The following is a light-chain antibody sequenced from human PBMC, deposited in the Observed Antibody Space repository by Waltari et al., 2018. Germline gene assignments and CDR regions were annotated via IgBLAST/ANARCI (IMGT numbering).Light chain of an antibody. Sequence: SHELTQPPSVSVSLGQMARISCSGDALSTKYVYWYQQKPGQSPVLIIYKDIERPSGTPERFSGSSSGTLVTLTISGVQAEDEADYYCLSPDSGGTYWVFGGGTKLTVL. J-gene: IGLJ3*02. CDR1: ALSTKY. V-gene: IGLV3-16*01. CDR2: KDI. CDR3: LSPDSGGTYWV.